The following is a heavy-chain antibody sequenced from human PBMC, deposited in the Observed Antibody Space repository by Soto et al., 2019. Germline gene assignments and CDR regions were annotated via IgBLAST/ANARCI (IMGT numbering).Heavy chain of an antibody. CDR3: AREEAVPGTPLDS. Sequence: SSETLSLTCTVSGGSMYVYYWNWIRHPPGKGPEWLGYIYFSGSTNYNPSLKSRVTISIDTSNTQFSLRLSSVSAADTAVYYCAREEAVPGTPLDSWGQGIVVTVSS. D-gene: IGHD6-19*01. J-gene: IGHJ4*02. CDR2: IYFSGST. CDR1: GGSMYVYY. V-gene: IGHV4-59*01.